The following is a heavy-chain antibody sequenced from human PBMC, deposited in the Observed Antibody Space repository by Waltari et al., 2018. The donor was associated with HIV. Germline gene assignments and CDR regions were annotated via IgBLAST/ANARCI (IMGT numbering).Heavy chain of an antibody. D-gene: IGHD6-13*01. CDR3: ARKYSSSWGAPFDY. CDR1: VFTLSRSG. J-gene: IGHJ4*02. CDR2: ICYDGSKK. V-gene: IGHV3-33*01. Sequence: QVQLVESGGGVVQLGRSLRLSGATSVFTLSRSGMHWARQAPGKGLEWVTVICYDGSKKYYADSVKGRFTISRDNSKNTLYLQMNSLRIEDTAVYYCARKYSSSWGAPFDYWGQGTLVTVSS.